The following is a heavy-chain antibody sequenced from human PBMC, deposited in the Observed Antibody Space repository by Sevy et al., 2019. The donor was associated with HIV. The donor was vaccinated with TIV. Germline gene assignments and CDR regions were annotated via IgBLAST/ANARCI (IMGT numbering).Heavy chain of an antibody. CDR1: GFTFGGYG. CDR3: AEDISIEGGIAADGAGFFDF. V-gene: IGHV3-9*01. Sequence: GGSLRLSCAASGFTFGGYGMHWVRQAPGKGLEWVSSINWNSSNIGYADSVKGRFNISSDNAKNSLYRQMNSLRAEDTALNYCAEDISIEGGIAADGAGFFDFWGQGTMVTVSS. D-gene: IGHD6-13*01. J-gene: IGHJ4*01. CDR2: INWNSSNI.